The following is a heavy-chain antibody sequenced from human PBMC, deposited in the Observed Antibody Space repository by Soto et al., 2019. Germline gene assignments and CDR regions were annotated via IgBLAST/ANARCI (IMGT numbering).Heavy chain of an antibody. V-gene: IGHV1-18*01. CDR3: AREGQAPYYYYGMDG. Sequence: QVQVVQSGDEVKKPGASVKVSCKASGYTFTNYGFSWVRQAPGQGLEWMGWISGYNGNTKYAEKFQGRVTMTTDTYRSAAHMELRSLRSADTAVYYCAREGQAPYYYYGMDGWGQGTAVTVSS. CDR1: GYTFTNYG. J-gene: IGHJ6*02. CDR2: ISGYNGNT.